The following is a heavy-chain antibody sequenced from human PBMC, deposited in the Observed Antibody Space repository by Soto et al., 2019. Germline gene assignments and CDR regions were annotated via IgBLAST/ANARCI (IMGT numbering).Heavy chain of an antibody. V-gene: IGHV3-21*01. CDR3: AEYQLTSGYSFDTAFDL. Sequence: NPGGSLRLSCAASGFTFSSYSMNWVRQAPGKGLEWVSATSSSSSYIYDASSVKGRFTISRDNAKNSLYLQMNSLRDEDTAVYYCAEYQLTSGYSFDTAFDLWGQGTMVTVSS. CDR2: TSSSSSYI. D-gene: IGHD5-18*01. CDR1: GFTFSSYS. J-gene: IGHJ3*01.